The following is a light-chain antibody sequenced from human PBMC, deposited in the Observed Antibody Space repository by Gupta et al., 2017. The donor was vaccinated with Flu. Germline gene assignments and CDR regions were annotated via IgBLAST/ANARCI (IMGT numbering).Light chain of an antibody. Sequence: EIVMTQSPATLSVSPGETATLSCRASQSIDNYLAWYQQRPGQAPRLLIHGASTRATGSAARFSGTASGTEFTLSISSLQSEDFAVYYCEQYSQWPQTFGRGTKVEIK. CDR3: EQYSQWPQT. CDR2: GAS. J-gene: IGKJ1*01. CDR1: QSIDNY. V-gene: IGKV3-15*01.